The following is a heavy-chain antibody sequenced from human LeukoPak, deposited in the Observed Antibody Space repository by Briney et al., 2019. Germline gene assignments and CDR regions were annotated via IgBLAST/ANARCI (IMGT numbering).Heavy chain of an antibody. V-gene: IGHV4-39*07. CDR2: IYYSGST. D-gene: IGHD3-9*01. CDR1: GGSISSSSYY. Sequence: SETLSLTCTVSGGSISSSSYYWGWIRQPPGKGLEWIGSIYYSGSTYYNPSLKSRVTISKDTSKNHFSLKLSSVTAADTAVYYCARYHQGFDDYWGQGILVTVSS. J-gene: IGHJ4*02. CDR3: ARYHQGFDDY.